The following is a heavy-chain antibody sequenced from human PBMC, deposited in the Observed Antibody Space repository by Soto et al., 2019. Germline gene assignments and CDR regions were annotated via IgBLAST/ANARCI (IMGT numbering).Heavy chain of an antibody. V-gene: IGHV4-59*01. Sequence: SETLSLTCTVSGGSISSYYWSWVRQPPGKGLEWIGYIYYSGTHTYNPSLKSRLTISLDTSKNQFSLELNSVTAADTAVYFCARVQMATLYFDYWGQGTLVTVSS. CDR2: IYYSGTH. CDR3: ARVQMATLYFDY. D-gene: IGHD5-12*01. CDR1: GGSISSYY. J-gene: IGHJ4*02.